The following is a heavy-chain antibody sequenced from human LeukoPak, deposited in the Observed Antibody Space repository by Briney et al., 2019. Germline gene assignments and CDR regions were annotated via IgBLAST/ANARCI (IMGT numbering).Heavy chain of an antibody. CDR2: INTDGTVT. V-gene: IGHV3-74*01. Sequence: PGGSLRLSCAASGFTFSKYWMLWVRQAPGKGLESVSRINTDGTVTTDADSVKGRFTVSRDNADNTMFLQMNSVRDEDTAVYYCATKQWLAPPPDSWGQGTPVT. D-gene: IGHD6-19*01. CDR1: GFTFSKYW. J-gene: IGHJ4*02. CDR3: ATKQWLAPPPDS.